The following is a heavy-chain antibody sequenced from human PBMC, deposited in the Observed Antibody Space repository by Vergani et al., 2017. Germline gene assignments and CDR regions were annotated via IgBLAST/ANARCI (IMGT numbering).Heavy chain of an antibody. CDR2: INPSGSHT. CDR1: GYTFSNYY. D-gene: IGHD3-9*01. CDR3: ARGDYGILTGYRY. J-gene: IGHJ4*02. V-gene: IGHV1-46*03. Sequence: QVQVVQSGAEVKKSGASVKVSCKTSGYTFSNYYMHWVRQAPGQGLEWMGIINPSGSHTNYAQKFQGRVTMTRDTSPSTVYMELSSLRSEDTAIYYCARGDYGILTGYRYWGQGTLVTVSA.